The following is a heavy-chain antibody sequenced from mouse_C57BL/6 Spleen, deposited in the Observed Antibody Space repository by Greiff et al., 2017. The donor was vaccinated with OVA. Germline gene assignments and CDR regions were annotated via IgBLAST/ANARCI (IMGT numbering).Heavy chain of an antibody. V-gene: IGHV5-16*01. Sequence: EVQRVESEGGLVQPGSSMKLSCTASGFTFSDYYMAWVRQVPEKGLEWVAHINSDGSSTYYLDSLKSRFIISRDNAENILYLQMSSLKSEDTATYDWARGAYDYDGYYAMDYWGQGTSVTVSS. CDR2: INSDGSST. CDR3: ARGAYDYDGYYAMDY. D-gene: IGHD2-4*01. J-gene: IGHJ4*01. CDR1: GFTFSDYY.